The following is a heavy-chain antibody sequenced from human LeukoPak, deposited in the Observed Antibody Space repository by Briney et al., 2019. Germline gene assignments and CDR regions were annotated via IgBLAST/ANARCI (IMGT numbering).Heavy chain of an antibody. Sequence: GGALRLSCAASGFXFSSYNINWVRQAPGKGLEWVSSISSTSSYIYYADSVKGRFTISRDNAKNSLYLQMNSLRAEDTAVYYCARFQVAFDIWGQGTMVTVSS. CDR3: ARFQVAFDI. CDR1: GFXFSSYN. CDR2: ISSTSSYI. J-gene: IGHJ3*02. V-gene: IGHV3-21*01.